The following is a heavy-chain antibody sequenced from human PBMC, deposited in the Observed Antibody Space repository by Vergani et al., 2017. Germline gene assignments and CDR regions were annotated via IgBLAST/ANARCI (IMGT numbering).Heavy chain of an antibody. Sequence: QVQLVESGGGVVQPRRSLRLSCAASGFTFSSYAMHWVRQAPGKGLEWVAVISYDGSNKYYADSVKGRFTISRDNSKNTLYLQMNSLRAEDTAVYYCARAYYYYMDVWGKGTTVTVSS. CDR2: ISYDGSNK. V-gene: IGHV3-30-3*01. J-gene: IGHJ6*03. CDR3: ARAYYYYMDV. CDR1: GFTFSSYA.